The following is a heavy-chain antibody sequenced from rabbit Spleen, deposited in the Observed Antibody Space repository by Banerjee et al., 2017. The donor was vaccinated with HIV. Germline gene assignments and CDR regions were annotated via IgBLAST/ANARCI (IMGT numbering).Heavy chain of an antibody. CDR1: GFSFSSSDY. V-gene: IGHV1S40*01. CDR3: ARDLAGGIGWNFSL. D-gene: IGHD4-2*01. Sequence: QSLEESGGDLVKPGASLTLTCTASGFSFSSSDYMCWVRQAPGKGLEWIGCINTATGKDVYANWAKGRFTISTTSSTTVTLKMTSLTAADTATYFCARDLAGGIGWNFSLWGQGTLVTVS. J-gene: IGHJ4*01. CDR2: INTATGKD.